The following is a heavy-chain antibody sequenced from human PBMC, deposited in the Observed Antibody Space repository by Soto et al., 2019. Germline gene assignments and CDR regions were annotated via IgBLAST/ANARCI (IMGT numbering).Heavy chain of an antibody. D-gene: IGHD1-26*01. J-gene: IGHJ4*02. CDR3: ARYSGSYYFSGFDY. V-gene: IGHV4-59*01. CDR2: IYYSGST. Sequence: SETLSLTCTVSGGSISSYYWSWIRQPPGKGLEWIGYIYYSGSTNYNPSLKSRDTISVDTSKNQFSLKLSSVNAADTAVYYCARYSGSYYFSGFDYWGQGTLVTVSS. CDR1: GGSISSYY.